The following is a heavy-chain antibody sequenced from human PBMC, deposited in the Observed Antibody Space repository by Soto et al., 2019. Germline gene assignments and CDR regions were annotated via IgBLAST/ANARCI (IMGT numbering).Heavy chain of an antibody. V-gene: IGHV4-31*03. Sequence: PSETLSLTCTVSGGSISSGGYYWSWIRQHPGKGLEWIGYIYYSGSTYYNPSLKSRVTISVDTSKNQFSLKLSSVTAADTAVYYCARDYCSGGSCYNWFDPWGQGTLVTVSS. CDR1: GGSISSGGYY. J-gene: IGHJ5*02. CDR2: IYYSGST. D-gene: IGHD2-15*01. CDR3: ARDYCSGGSCYNWFDP.